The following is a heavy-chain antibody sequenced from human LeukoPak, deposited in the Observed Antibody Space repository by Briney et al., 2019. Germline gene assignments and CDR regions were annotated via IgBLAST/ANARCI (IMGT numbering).Heavy chain of an antibody. V-gene: IGHV3-7*03. CDR3: ARGGGLDV. D-gene: IGHD3-16*01. Sequence: GGSLRLSCAASGFTFSSYWMNWARQAPGKGLEWVASINHNGNVNYYVDSVKGRFTISRDNAKNSLYLQMSNLRAEDTAVYFRARGGGLDVWGQGATVTVSS. CDR1: GFTFSSYW. J-gene: IGHJ6*02. CDR2: INHNGNVN.